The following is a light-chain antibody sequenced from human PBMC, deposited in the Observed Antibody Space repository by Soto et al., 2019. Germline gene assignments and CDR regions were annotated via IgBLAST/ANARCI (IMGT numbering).Light chain of an antibody. Sequence: QSVLTQPASVSGSPRQSITISCTGTSSDVGSYNLVSWYQQYPGKAPKLMIYEVTQRPSGVSNRFSGSKSGNTASLTISGLQAEDEADYYCCSYARGSTYVFGTGTKVTVL. CDR3: CSYARGSTYV. CDR1: SSDVGSYNL. V-gene: IGLV2-23*02. CDR2: EVT. J-gene: IGLJ1*01.